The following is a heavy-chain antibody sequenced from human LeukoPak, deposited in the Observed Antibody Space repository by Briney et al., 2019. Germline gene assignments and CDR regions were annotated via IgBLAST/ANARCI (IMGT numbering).Heavy chain of an antibody. V-gene: IGHV4-34*01. J-gene: IGHJ4*02. CDR1: GGSFSGYY. CDR3: ARGLWVTTVDY. D-gene: IGHD4-17*01. CDR2: ISHSGST. Sequence: PSETLSLTCAVYGGSFSGYYWSWIRQPPGKGLEWIGEISHSGSTNYNPSLKSRVSMSVDTSKNQFSLRLSSVTAADTAVYYCARGLWVTTVDYWGQGTLVTVSS.